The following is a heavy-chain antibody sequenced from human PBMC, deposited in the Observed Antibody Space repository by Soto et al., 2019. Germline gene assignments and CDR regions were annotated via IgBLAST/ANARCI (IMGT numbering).Heavy chain of an antibody. Sequence: SETLSLTCAVSGGSISSGGYYWSWVRQYPGKGLEWIGYIYNTGSAYYNPSLKGRITMSVDTSKNKFSLRLTSVTAADTALYYCARERVLRSGWFDPWGQGTPVTVSS. CDR1: GGSISSGGYY. V-gene: IGHV4-31*11. CDR3: ARERVLRSGWFDP. CDR2: IYNTGSA. J-gene: IGHJ5*02. D-gene: IGHD1-26*01.